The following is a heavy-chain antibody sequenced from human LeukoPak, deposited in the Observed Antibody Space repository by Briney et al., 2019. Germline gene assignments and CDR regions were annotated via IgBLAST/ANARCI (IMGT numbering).Heavy chain of an antibody. CDR1: GGSISSGGYY. D-gene: IGHD3-9*01. J-gene: IGHJ4*02. CDR2: IYHSGYT. Sequence: SQTLSLTCTVSGGSISSGGYYWSWIRQPPGKGLEWIGYIYHSGYTYYNTSLKSRVTISVDGSKNQFSLKLTSVTAADTAVYYCAREVRYLDYWGQGSLVTVSS. CDR3: AREVRYLDY. V-gene: IGHV4-30-2*01.